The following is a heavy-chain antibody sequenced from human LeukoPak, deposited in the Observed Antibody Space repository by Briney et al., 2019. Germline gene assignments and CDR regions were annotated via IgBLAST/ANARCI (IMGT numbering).Heavy chain of an antibody. D-gene: IGHD6-13*01. CDR3: AEGGRWYYFDN. CDR1: GYTFTNYY. J-gene: IGHJ4*02. CDR2: INPGAGST. Sequence: GASVKVSCKASGYTFTNYYIHWVRQAPGQGLEWLGIINPGAGSTSYAQKFRGRVTMTRDTSTSTVYMDLSSLTSEDTAVYKCAEGGRWYYFDNRGQGTLVTVSS. V-gene: IGHV1-46*01.